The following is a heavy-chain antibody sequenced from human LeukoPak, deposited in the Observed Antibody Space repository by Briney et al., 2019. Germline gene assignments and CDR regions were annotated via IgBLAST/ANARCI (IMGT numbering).Heavy chain of an antibody. D-gene: IGHD2/OR15-2a*01. J-gene: IGHJ5*02. CDR1: GFTFTNHW. CDR2: INQDGSEK. CDR3: AEGTTA. Sequence: GGSLRLTCAASGFTFTNHWMSWVRQAPGKGLEWVANINQDGSEKFYVDSVKGRFTISRDNAKNSLYLQMNSLRAEDTAVYYCAEGTTAWGQGTLVTVSS. V-gene: IGHV3-7*01.